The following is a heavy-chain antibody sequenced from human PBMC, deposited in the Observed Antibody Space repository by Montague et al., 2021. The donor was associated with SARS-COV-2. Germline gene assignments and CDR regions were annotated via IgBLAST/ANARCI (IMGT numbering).Heavy chain of an antibody. CDR2: ISRSGNTI. J-gene: IGHJ4*03. Sequence: SLRLSCAASGFTISTFEMNWVRQAPGKGLEWVSYISRSGNTIYYADSVRGRFTISRDNAKNSLYLQMNSLRAEDTALYYCAGEGVGSTHYFDYWGQGTMVTVSS. V-gene: IGHV3-48*03. D-gene: IGHD1-26*01. CDR1: GFTISTFE. CDR3: AGEGVGSTHYFDY.